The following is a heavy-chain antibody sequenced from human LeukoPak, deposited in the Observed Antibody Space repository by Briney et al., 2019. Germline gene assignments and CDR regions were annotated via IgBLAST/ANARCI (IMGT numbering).Heavy chain of an antibody. V-gene: IGHV1-8*01. D-gene: IGHD2-15*01. CDR3: AREYCSGGSCYSRFDP. Sequence: ASVKVSCKASGYTFTSYDINWVRQATGQGLEWMGWMNPNSGNTGYAQKFQGRVTMTRNTSISTAYMELSSLRSEDTAVYYCAREYCSGGSCYSRFDPWGQGTLVTVSS. CDR1: GYTFTSYD. J-gene: IGHJ5*02. CDR2: MNPNSGNT.